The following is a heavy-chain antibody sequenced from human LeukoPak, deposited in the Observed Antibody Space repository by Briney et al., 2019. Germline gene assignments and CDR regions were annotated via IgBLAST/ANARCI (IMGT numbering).Heavy chain of an antibody. CDR3: ARDRFYDFWSGYDAFDI. Sequence: PGGSLRLSCAASGFTFSSYGMHWVRQAPGKGLEWVAFIRYDGSNKYYADSVKGRSTISRDNAKNSLYLQMNSLRAEDTAVYYCARDRFYDFWSGYDAFDIWGQGTMVTVSS. CDR1: GFTFSSYG. D-gene: IGHD3-3*01. V-gene: IGHV3-30*02. CDR2: IRYDGSNK. J-gene: IGHJ3*02.